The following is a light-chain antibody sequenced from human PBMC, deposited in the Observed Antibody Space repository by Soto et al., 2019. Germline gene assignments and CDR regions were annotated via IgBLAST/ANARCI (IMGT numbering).Light chain of an antibody. J-gene: IGLJ3*02. CDR1: TGPVTSGYY. Sequence: QAVVTQEPSLTVSPGGTVTLTCASSTGPVTSGYYPNWFQQKPGQAPRPLIYSTTNEHSWTPARFSGSLLGGKAALTLSGVPPEDEAEYYCLLYYGSPQPNWVFGGGTKLTVL. CDR2: STT. CDR3: LLYYGSPQPNWV. V-gene: IGLV7-43*01.